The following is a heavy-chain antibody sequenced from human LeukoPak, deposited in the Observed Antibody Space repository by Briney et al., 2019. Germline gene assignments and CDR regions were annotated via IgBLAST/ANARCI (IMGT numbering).Heavy chain of an antibody. V-gene: IGHV3-53*01. Sequence: GGSLRLSCAVSGFIVSSNYMSWVRQAPGKGLEWVSVIYSGGSTYYADSVKGRFTISRDNSKNTLYLQMNSLRAEDTAVYYCAKEATYCGGDCYSWGYYYYYGMDVWGQGTTVTVSS. CDR3: AKEATYCGGDCYSWGYYYYYGMDV. CDR2: IYSGGST. D-gene: IGHD2-21*02. J-gene: IGHJ6*02. CDR1: GFIVSSNY.